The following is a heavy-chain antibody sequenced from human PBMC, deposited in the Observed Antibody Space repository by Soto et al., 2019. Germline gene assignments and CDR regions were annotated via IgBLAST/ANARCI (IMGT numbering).Heavy chain of an antibody. CDR2: VSHDGRNT. V-gene: IGHV3-30*18. J-gene: IGHJ4*02. Sequence: VQLVESGGGVVQPGRSLRLSCAASGFTFSDYAMHWVRQAPGKGLEWVAVVSHDGRNTHYADSVKGRFTISRDSSKNTVSLAMTSLRAEDTAVYYWEKGGRQWLVTSDFNYWGQGALVTVSS. D-gene: IGHD6-19*01. CDR1: GFTFSDYA. CDR3: EKGGRQWLVTSDFNY.